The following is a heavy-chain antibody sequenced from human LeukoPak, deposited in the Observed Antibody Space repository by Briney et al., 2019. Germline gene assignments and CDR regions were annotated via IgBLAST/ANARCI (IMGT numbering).Heavy chain of an antibody. V-gene: IGHV3-23*01. J-gene: IGHJ4*02. CDR3: ARRIQLWSRPFDY. Sequence: PGGSLSLSCAASGFTFSSYAMRWVRQAPGRGLEWGSDISGSGGSTYYADSVKGRFTIHRDNSKNTLYLQMNSLRAEDTAVYYCARRIQLWSRPFDYWGQGTLVTVSS. CDR2: ISGSGGST. D-gene: IGHD5-18*01. CDR1: GFTFSSYA.